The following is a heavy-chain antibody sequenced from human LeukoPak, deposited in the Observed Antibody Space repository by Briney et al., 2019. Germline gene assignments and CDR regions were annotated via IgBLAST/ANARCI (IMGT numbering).Heavy chain of an antibody. CDR3: AKWKYSNSGIDDY. Sequence: GGPLRLSCAASGFTFSSYAMSWVRQAPGKGLEWVSAISGSGDSTYYGDSVKGRFTISRDNSKNTLYLQMNSLRAEDTAVYYCAKWKYSNSGIDDYWGQGTLVTVSS. J-gene: IGHJ4*02. CDR2: ISGSGDST. CDR1: GFTFSSYA. V-gene: IGHV3-23*01. D-gene: IGHD6-6*01.